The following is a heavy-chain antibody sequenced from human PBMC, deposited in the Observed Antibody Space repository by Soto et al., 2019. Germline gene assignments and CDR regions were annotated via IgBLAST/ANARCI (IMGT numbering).Heavy chain of an antibody. V-gene: IGHV4-4*02. D-gene: IGHD3-10*01. CDR2: IYHSGST. J-gene: IGHJ6*02. CDR1: GGSISSSNW. CDR3: ARVTMVRGVKHYYYYGMDV. Sequence: SETLSLTCAVSGGSISSSNWWSWVRQPPGKGLEWIREIYHSGSTNYNPSLKSRVTISVDKSKNQFSLKLSSVTAADTAVYYCARVTMVRGVKHYYYYGMDVWGQGTTVTVSS.